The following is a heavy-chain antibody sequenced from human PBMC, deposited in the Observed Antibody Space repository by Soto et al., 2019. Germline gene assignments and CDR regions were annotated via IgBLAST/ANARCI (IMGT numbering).Heavy chain of an antibody. CDR1: VYSFTSYW. Sequence: PGESLKISCKGSVYSFTSYWISWVRQMPGKGLEWMGRIDPSDSYTNYSPSFQGHVTISADKSISTAYLQWSSLKASDTAMYYCARRGDLYYYYYGMDVWGQGTTVTVSS. J-gene: IGHJ6*02. V-gene: IGHV5-10-1*01. CDR2: IDPSDSYT. CDR3: ARRGDLYYYYYGMDV.